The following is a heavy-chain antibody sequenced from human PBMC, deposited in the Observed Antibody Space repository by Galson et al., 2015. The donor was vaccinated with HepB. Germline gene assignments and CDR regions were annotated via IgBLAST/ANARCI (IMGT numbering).Heavy chain of an antibody. V-gene: IGHV5-10-1*01. J-gene: IGHJ4*02. CDR1: GYSFTSYW. Sequence: QSGAEVKKPGESLRISCKGSGYSFTSYWISWVRQMPGKGLEWMGRIDPSDSYTNYSPSFQGHVTISADKSISTAYLQWSSLKASDTAMYYCARQYRLSPDYYDSSGYPTDYWGQGTLVTVSS. CDR2: IDPSDSYT. CDR3: ARQYRLSPDYYDSSGYPTDY. D-gene: IGHD3-22*01.